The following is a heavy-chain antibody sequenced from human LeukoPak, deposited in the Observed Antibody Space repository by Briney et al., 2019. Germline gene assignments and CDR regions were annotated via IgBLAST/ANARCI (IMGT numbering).Heavy chain of an antibody. Sequence: SVKVSCKASGGTFSSYAISWVRQAPGQGLEWMGGIIPIFGTANYAQKFQGRVTITADESTSTAYMELSSLRSEDTAVYYCARGYSSSWYFWGAESVIWGQGTMVTVSS. CDR1: GGTFSSYA. J-gene: IGHJ3*02. CDR3: ARGYSSSWYFWGAESVI. V-gene: IGHV1-69*01. D-gene: IGHD6-13*01. CDR2: IIPIFGTA.